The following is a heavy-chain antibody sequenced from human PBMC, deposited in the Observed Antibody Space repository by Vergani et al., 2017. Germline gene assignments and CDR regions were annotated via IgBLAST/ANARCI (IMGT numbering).Heavy chain of an antibody. V-gene: IGHV1-2*02. CDR3: ARDGERGYCSGGSCYSGYYYYMDV. CDR2: INPNSGGT. J-gene: IGHJ6*03. Sequence: QVQLVQSGAEVKKPGASVKVSCKASGYTFTGYYMHWVRQAPGQGLEWMGWINPNSGGTNYAQKFQGRVTMTRDTSTSTVYMELSRLRSEDTAVYYCARDGERGYCSGGSCYSGYYYYMDVWGKGTTVTVSS. D-gene: IGHD2-15*01. CDR1: GYTFTGYY.